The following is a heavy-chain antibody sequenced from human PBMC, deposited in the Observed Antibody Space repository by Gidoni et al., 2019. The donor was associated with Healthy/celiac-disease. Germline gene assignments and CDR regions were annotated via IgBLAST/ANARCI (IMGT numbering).Heavy chain of an antibody. CDR2: ISAYNGNT. CDR1: GYTFTSYG. D-gene: IGHD6-19*01. V-gene: IGHV1-18*04. J-gene: IGHJ3*02. CDR3: ARAFIAVAAQGVDAFDI. Sequence: QVQLVQSGAEVKKPGASVKVSCKASGYTFTSYGISWVRQAPGQGLEWMGWISAYNGNTNYAQKLQGRVTMTTDTSTSTAYMELRSLRSDDTAVYYCARAFIAVAAQGVDAFDIWGQGTMVTVSS.